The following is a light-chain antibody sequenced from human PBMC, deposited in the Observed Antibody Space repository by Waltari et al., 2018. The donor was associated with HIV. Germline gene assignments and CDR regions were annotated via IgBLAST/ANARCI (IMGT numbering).Light chain of an antibody. J-gene: IGLJ3*02. CDR1: NSDIGGYNY. CDR3: GSYTASSSSWV. CDR2: DVI. Sequence: QSALTQPASVSGSPGQSITLSCTGTNSDIGGYNYVSWYQQHPGKAPKLLIYDVIERPSGVSDRFSGSKSGNTASLTISELQTDDEADYYCGSYTASSSSWVFGGGTKLTVL. V-gene: IGLV2-14*03.